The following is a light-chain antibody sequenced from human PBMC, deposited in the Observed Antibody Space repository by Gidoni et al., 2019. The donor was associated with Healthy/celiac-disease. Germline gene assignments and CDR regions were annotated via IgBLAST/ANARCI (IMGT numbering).Light chain of an antibody. Sequence: EIVLTQSPATLSLSPGERATLSCRASQSVSSYLAWYQQKPGQAPRLLIYDASSGSGTDFTLTISSLEPEDFAVYYCQQRSNSGFTFGPGTKVDIK. J-gene: IGKJ3*01. CDR2: DAS. V-gene: IGKV3-11*01. CDR1: QSVSSY. CDR3: QQRSNSGFT.